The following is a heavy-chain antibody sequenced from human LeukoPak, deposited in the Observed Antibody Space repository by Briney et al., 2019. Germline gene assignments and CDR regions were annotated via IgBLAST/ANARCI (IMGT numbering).Heavy chain of an antibody. D-gene: IGHD3-10*01. J-gene: IGHJ5*02. CDR3: ARGGLLWFGELARYNWFDP. CDR2: INHSGST. Sequence: SETLSLTCAVYGGSFSGYYWSWIRQPPGKGLEWIGEINHSGSTNYNPSLKSRVTLSVDTSKNQFSLKLSSVTAAGTAVYYCARGGLLWFGELARYNWFDPWGQGTLVTVSS. V-gene: IGHV4-34*01. CDR1: GGSFSGYY.